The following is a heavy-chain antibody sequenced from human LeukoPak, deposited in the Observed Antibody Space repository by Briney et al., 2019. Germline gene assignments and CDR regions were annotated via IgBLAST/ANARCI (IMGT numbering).Heavy chain of an antibody. CDR1: GGSISSYY. Sequence: SETLSLTCTVSGGSISSYYWSWLRQPAGKGLEWIGRIYTSGSTNYNPSLKSRVTMSVDTSKNQFSLKLSSVTAADTAVYYCARSTWLGYCSGGSCSPPPWFDPWGQGTLVTVSS. D-gene: IGHD2-15*01. J-gene: IGHJ5*02. CDR3: ARSTWLGYCSGGSCSPPPWFDP. CDR2: IYTSGST. V-gene: IGHV4-4*07.